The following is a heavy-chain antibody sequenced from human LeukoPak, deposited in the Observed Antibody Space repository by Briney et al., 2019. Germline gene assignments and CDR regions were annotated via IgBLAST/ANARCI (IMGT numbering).Heavy chain of an antibody. CDR3: AKDGTSGWYVGNWFDP. V-gene: IGHV3-23*01. CDR1: GFTFSSIA. D-gene: IGHD6-19*01. Sequence: PGGSLRLSCAASGFTFSSIAMSWVRQAPGKGLEWVSGVSGSGSSTYYADSVKGRFTTSRDNSKNTLYLQMSSLRAEDTAIYYCAKDGTSGWYVGNWFDPWGQGTLVTVSS. CDR2: VSGSGSST. J-gene: IGHJ5*02.